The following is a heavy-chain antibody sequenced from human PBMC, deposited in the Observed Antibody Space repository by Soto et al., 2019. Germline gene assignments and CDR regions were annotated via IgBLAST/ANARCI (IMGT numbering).Heavy chain of an antibody. D-gene: IGHD6-13*01. V-gene: IGHV4-59*08. CDR3: ARQGIATAGTSLDY. CDR1: GGSIRSSY. J-gene: IGHJ4*02. Sequence: SETLSLTCTVSGGSIRSSYWSWIRQPPGKGLEWIGYISDSGSANYNPSLKSRVTISVDTSKNQFSLKLSSVTAADTAVYYCARQGIATAGTSLDYWGQGTLVTVSS. CDR2: ISDSGSA.